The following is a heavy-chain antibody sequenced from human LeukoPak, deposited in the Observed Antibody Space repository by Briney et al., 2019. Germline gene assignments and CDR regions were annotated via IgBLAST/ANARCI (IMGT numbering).Heavy chain of an antibody. CDR3: ARGLNSGYKGDY. V-gene: IGHV4-34*01. CDR1: GGSFSGYY. J-gene: IGHJ4*02. D-gene: IGHD5-12*01. CDR2: INHSGST. Sequence: SETLSLTCAVYGGSFSGYYWSWIRQPPGKGLEWIGEINHSGSTNYNPSLKSRVTISVDTSKNQFSLKLSSVTAADTAVYYCARGLNSGYKGDYWGQGTLVTVSS.